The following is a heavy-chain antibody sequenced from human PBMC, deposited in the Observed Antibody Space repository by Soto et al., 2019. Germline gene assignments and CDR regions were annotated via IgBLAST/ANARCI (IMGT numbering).Heavy chain of an antibody. J-gene: IGHJ4*02. V-gene: IGHV3-7*05. Sequence: EVQLVESGGGLVQPGGSLRLSCAASGFTFSSYWMSWVRQAPGKGLEWVANIKQDGSEKYYVDSVKGRFTMSRDNAKNSLYLQMNSLSAEDTAVYYCARPKYSSSCYDYWGQGTLVTVSS. D-gene: IGHD6-13*01. CDR1: GFTFSSYW. CDR3: ARPKYSSSCYDY. CDR2: IKQDGSEK.